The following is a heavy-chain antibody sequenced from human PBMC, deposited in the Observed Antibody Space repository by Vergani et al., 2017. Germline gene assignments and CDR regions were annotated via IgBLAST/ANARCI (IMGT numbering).Heavy chain of an antibody. Sequence: EVELVQSGPEMRKPGESLKISCVGSEYSFGNYWIGWVRQMPGKGLEWMGIIYPADSDTRYSPSFQGQVTISADKSISTAFLQWDSLKASDTALYYCARHTTYTDSWGQGTLVTVSS. V-gene: IGHV5-51*01. J-gene: IGHJ4*02. CDR3: ARHTTYTDS. D-gene: IGHD1-1*01. CDR2: IYPADSDT. CDR1: EYSFGNYW.